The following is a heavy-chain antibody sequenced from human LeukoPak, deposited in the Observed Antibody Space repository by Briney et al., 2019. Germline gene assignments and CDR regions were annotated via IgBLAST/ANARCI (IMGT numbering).Heavy chain of an antibody. CDR1: GFTFSSYA. J-gene: IGHJ4*02. Sequence: AGGSLRLSCAASGFTFSSYAMSWVRQAPGKGLKWVSAISGSGGSTYYADSVKGRFTISRDNSKNTLYLQMNSLRAEDTAVYYCAKGLWFGSYPDYWGQGTLVTVSS. CDR2: ISGSGGST. D-gene: IGHD3-10*01. CDR3: AKGLWFGSYPDY. V-gene: IGHV3-23*01.